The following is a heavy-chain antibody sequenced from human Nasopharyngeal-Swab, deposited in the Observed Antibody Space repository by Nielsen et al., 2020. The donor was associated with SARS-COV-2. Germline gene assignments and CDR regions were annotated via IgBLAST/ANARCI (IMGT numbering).Heavy chain of an antibody. J-gene: IGHJ3*02. Sequence: SEPLSLTCTVSGGSISSYYWSWIRQPPGKGLEWIGYIYYSGSTNYNPSLKSRVTTSVDTSKNQFSLKLSSMTAADTAVYDCARAWNYSAFDIWGQGTMVTVSS. CDR3: ARAWNYSAFDI. V-gene: IGHV4-59*01. CDR2: IYYSGST. D-gene: IGHD1-7*01. CDR1: GGSISSYY.